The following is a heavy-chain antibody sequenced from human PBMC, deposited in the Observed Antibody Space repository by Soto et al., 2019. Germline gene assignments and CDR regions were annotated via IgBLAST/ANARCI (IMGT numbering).Heavy chain of an antibody. D-gene: IGHD3-10*01. CDR3: ATFPLGGSGYYHYYYMDV. CDR1: GYTLTELS. V-gene: IGHV1-24*01. Sequence: ASVKVSCKVSGYTLTELSMHWVRQAPGKGLEWMGGFDPEDGETIYAQKFQGRVTMTEDTSTDTAYMELSSLRSEDTAVYYCATFPLGGSGYYHYYYMDVWCKGTSVTVSS. CDR2: FDPEDGET. J-gene: IGHJ6*03.